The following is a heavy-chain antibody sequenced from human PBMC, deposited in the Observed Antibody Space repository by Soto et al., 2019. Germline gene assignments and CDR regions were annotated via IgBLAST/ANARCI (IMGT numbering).Heavy chain of an antibody. CDR2: IYYSGST. CDR3: AAYVDTAMDLYYGMDV. D-gene: IGHD5-18*01. Sequence: SETLSLTCTVSGGSISSSSYYWGWIRQPPGKGLEWIGSIYYSGSTYYNPSLKSRVTISVDTSKNQFSLKLSSVTAADTAVYYCAAYVDTAMDLYYGMDVWGQGTKVTVS. CDR1: GGSISSSSYY. V-gene: IGHV4-39*01. J-gene: IGHJ6*02.